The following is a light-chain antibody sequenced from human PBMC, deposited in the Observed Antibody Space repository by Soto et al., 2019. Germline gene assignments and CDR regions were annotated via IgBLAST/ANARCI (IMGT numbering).Light chain of an antibody. V-gene: IGLV1-40*01. CDR3: QSSDSSLSGWV. Sequence: QAVVTQPPSVSGAPGQRVTISCTGSSSNIGAGYDVHWYQQLPGTAPKLLIYGNSNRPSGVPDRFSGSKSGTSAPLAITGLRAEDEADYYCQSSDSSLSGWVFGGGTKLTVL. CDR1: SSNIGAGYD. CDR2: GNS. J-gene: IGLJ3*02.